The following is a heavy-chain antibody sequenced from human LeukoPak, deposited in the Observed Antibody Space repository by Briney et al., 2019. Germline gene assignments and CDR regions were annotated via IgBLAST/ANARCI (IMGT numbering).Heavy chain of an antibody. CDR2: VNHSGST. CDR3: ARGRSIPAAIPPFDP. D-gene: IGHD2-2*01. V-gene: IGHV4-34*01. J-gene: IGHJ5*02. Sequence: SETLSLTCAVSGGTFSGYSWSWIRQPPGKGLEWIGEVNHSGSTNYNPSLMSRVTISVDKTKNQFSLKLSSVTAADTAVYYCARGRSIPAAIPPFDPWGQGTLVTVSS. CDR1: GGTFSGYS.